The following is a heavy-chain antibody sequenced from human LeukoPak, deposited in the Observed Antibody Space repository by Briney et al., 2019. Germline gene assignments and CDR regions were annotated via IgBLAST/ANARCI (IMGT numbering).Heavy chain of an antibody. D-gene: IGHD2-21*02. J-gene: IGHJ4*02. CDR1: GFTFSHAW. CDR3: ATTRRGDGIGY. V-gene: IGHV3-15*05. CDR2: IKDNGAGGTT. Sequence: GGSLRVSCGGSGFTFSHAWMSWVRQAPGKGLEWVGRIKDNGAGGTTDYAAPVKGRVTISRDDSKNTVYMDIKSLRTEDTAVYFCATTRRGDGIGYWGQGTLVIVSS.